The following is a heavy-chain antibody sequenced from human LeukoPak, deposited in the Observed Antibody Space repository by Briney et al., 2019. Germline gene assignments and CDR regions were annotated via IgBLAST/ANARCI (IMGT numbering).Heavy chain of an antibody. D-gene: IGHD6-6*01. V-gene: IGHV3-48*01. CDR2: ISSSSTI. J-gene: IGHJ3*02. Sequence: GGSLRLSCAASGFTFSSYSMNWVRQAPGKGLEWVSYISSSSTIYYADSVKGRFTISRDNAKNSLYLQMNSLRAEDTAVYYCAREYSSSSGRAFDTWGQGTMVTVSS. CDR3: AREYSSSSGRAFDT. CDR1: GFTFSSYS.